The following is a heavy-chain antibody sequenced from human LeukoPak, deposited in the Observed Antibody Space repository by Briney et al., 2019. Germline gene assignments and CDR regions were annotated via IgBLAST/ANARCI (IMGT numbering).Heavy chain of an antibody. CDR1: GFTFSSYA. D-gene: IGHD2/OR15-2a*01. J-gene: IGHJ4*02. V-gene: IGHV3-23*01. CDR2: ISGSGGST. Sequence: GGSLRLSCAASGFTFSSYAMSWGRQATGKRLEWVSAISGSGGSTYYADSVKGRFTISRDNSKNTLYLQMNSLRAEDTAVYYCAKDPLVNSQEYFDYWGQGTLVTVSS. CDR3: AKDPLVNSQEYFDY.